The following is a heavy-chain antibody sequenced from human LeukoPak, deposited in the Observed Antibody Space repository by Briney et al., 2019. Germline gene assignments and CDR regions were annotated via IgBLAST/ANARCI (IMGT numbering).Heavy chain of an antibody. J-gene: IGHJ4*02. Sequence: GGSLRLSCAASGFTFSSYSMNWVRQAPGKGLEWVSSISSSSYIYYADSVKGRFTISRDNAKNSLYLQMNSLRAEDTAVYYCARVAAAGTRGIFDYWGQGTLVTVSS. V-gene: IGHV3-21*01. CDR2: ISSSSYI. D-gene: IGHD6-13*01. CDR3: ARVAAAGTRGIFDY. CDR1: GFTFSSYS.